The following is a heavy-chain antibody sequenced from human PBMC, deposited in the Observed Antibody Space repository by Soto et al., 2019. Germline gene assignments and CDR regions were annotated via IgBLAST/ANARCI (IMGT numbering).Heavy chain of an antibody. CDR3: AREGASGFGMDV. CDR2: VYTTGST. CDR1: GGSLRSYY. V-gene: IGHV4-4*07. Sequence: XTLSLPGNVSGGSLRSYYWGWVRQPAGKALELIGRVYTTGSTNYNPSLRSRVSISVDTSKNQFSLTVTSFTAAYTAVYYCAREGASGFGMDVWGQGTTGTVSS. J-gene: IGHJ6*02. D-gene: IGHD1-26*01.